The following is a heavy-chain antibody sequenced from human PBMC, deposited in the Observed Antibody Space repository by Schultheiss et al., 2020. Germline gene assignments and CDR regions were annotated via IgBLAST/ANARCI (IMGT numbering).Heavy chain of an antibody. CDR3: ARVGGDYVSGMDV. V-gene: IGHV3-74*01. Sequence: WGSLRLSCAASGFTFSSYWMHWVRQAPGKGLVWVSRINSDGSSTSYADSVKGRFTISRDNAKNTLYLQMNSLRAEDTAVYYCARVGGDYVSGMDVWGQGTTVTVSS. D-gene: IGHD4-17*01. J-gene: IGHJ6*02. CDR1: GFTFSSYW. CDR2: INSDGSST.